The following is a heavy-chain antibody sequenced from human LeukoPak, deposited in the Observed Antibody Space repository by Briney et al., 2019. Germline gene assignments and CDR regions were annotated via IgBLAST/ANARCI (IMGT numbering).Heavy chain of an antibody. CDR2: ISSNGGNT. V-gene: IGHV3-64D*09. Sequence: SGGSLRLSCSASGFTFSGYAMHWVRQAPGKGLEYVSAISSNGGNTHYTDSVKGRFTISRDNFNNMLYLQMSSLRAEDTAVYYCVKDQGYNIDWYVRGFDYWGQGALVTVSS. CDR1: GFTFSGYA. J-gene: IGHJ4*02. CDR3: VKDQGYNIDWYVRGFDY. D-gene: IGHD6-19*01.